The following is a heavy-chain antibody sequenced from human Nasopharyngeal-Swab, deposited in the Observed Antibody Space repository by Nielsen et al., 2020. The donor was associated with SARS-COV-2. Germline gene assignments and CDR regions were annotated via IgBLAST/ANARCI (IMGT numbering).Heavy chain of an antibody. CDR3: ARGWHTAMVTDYSYYGMDV. J-gene: IGHJ6*02. CDR1: GYTFTSYG. V-gene: IGHV1-18*01. D-gene: IGHD5-18*01. Sequence: ASVKVSCKASGYTFTSYGISWVLQDPGQGLEWMGWISGYNGNTNSAQKLQGRVTMTTDTSTSTAYMELSSLRSEDTAVYYCARGWHTAMVTDYSYYGMDVWGQGTTVTVSS. CDR2: ISGYNGNT.